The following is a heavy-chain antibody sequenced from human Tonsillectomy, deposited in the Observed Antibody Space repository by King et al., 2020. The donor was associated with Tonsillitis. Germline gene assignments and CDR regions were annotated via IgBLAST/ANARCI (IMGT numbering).Heavy chain of an antibody. CDR2: ISSSSSYI. J-gene: IGHJ4*02. V-gene: IGHV3-21*01. CDR1: GFTFSSYS. Sequence: VQLVESGGGLVKPGGSLRLSCATSGFTFSSYSMNWVRQAPGKGLEWVSSISSSSSYIFYADSVKGRFTISRDNAKNSLYLQMNSLRAEDTAVSYCARGGAPGGWYLDYWGQGTLVTVSS. CDR3: ARGGAPGGWYLDY. D-gene: IGHD6-19*01.